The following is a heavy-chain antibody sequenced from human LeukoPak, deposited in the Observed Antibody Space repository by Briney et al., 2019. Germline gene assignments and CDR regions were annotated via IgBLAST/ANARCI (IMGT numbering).Heavy chain of an antibody. J-gene: IGHJ6*03. D-gene: IGHD3-22*01. Sequence: GGSLRLSCAASGFTFSSYAMHWVRQAPGKGLEYVSAISSNGGSTYYANSVKGRFTISRDNSKNTLYLQMNSLRAEDTAVYYCARGSRDYYDSSGDGPYYYYYYMDVWGKGTTVTVSS. V-gene: IGHV3-64*01. CDR1: GFTFSSYA. CDR3: ARGSRDYYDSSGDGPYYYYYYMDV. CDR2: ISSNGGST.